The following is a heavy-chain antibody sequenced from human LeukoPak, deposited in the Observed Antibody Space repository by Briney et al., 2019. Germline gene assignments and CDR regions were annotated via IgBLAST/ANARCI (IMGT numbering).Heavy chain of an antibody. CDR1: GFTFSSYA. CDR2: ISGSGGDT. V-gene: IGHV3-23*01. Sequence: GGSLRLSCAASGFTFSSYAMSWVRQAPGKGLEWVSAISGSGGDTYYADSVKGRFTISRDNSKNTLYLQMNSLRAGDTAVYYCAKKGATTGDFDYWGQGTLVTVSS. D-gene: IGHD1-26*01. CDR3: AKKGATTGDFDY. J-gene: IGHJ4*02.